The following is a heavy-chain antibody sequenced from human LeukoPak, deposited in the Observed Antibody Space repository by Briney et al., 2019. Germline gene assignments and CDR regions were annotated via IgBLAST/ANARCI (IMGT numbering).Heavy chain of an antibody. CDR2: ISGSGGTT. CDR3: AREGQYSSSSNPYYFGY. CDR1: GFTFSSYA. D-gene: IGHD6-13*01. V-gene: IGHV3-23*01. J-gene: IGHJ4*02. Sequence: PGGSLRLSCAASGFTFSSYAMSWVRQAPGKGLEWLSAISGSGGTTYYADSVKGRFTISRDNAKNSLYLQMNSLRAEDTAVYYCAREGQYSSSSNPYYFGYWGQGTLVTVSS.